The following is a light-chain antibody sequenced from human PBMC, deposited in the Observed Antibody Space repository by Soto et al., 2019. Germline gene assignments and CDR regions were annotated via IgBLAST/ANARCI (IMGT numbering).Light chain of an antibody. CDR1: SSDIGAYNH. J-gene: IGLJ3*02. CDR2: DVN. CDR3: SSFTTTTISS. V-gene: IGLV2-14*03. Sequence: HSVLTQPASVSGSPGQSITISCTGTSSDIGAYNHVSWYQQHPGQAPKLIIYDVNIRPSGISNRFSGSKSGNTASLTISGLQTEDEADYYCSSFTTTTISSFGGGTKLTVL.